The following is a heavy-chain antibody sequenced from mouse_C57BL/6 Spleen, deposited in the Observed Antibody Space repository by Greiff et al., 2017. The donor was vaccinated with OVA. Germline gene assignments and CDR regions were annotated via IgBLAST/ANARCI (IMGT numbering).Heavy chain of an antibody. D-gene: IGHD2-5*01. J-gene: IGHJ1*03. CDR3: ARNSNCVGWYFDV. Sequence: EVKVVESVAELVRPGASVKLSCTASGFTFTNTYMHWVKQRPEQGLEWIGRIDPANGNTKYAPKFQGKATITADTSSNTAYLQLSSLTSEDTAIYYCARNSNCVGWYFDVWGTGTTVTVFS. CDR1: GFTFTNTY. V-gene: IGHV14-3*01. CDR2: IDPANGNT.